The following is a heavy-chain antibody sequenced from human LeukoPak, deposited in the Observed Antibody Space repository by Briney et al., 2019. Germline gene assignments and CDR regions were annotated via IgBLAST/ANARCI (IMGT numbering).Heavy chain of an antibody. J-gene: IGHJ3*02. V-gene: IGHV4-61*08. Sequence: SETLSLTCTVSGGSISSGDYYWSWIRQPPGKGLEWIGYIYYSGSTNYNPSLKSRVTISVDTSKNQFSLKLSSVTAADTAVYYCARDNRYSSGWYDAFDIWGQGTMVTVSS. CDR2: IYYSGST. D-gene: IGHD6-19*01. CDR1: GGSISSGDYY. CDR3: ARDNRYSSGWYDAFDI.